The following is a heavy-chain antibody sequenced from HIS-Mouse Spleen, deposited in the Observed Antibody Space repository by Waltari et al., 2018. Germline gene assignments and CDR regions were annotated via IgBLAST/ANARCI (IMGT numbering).Heavy chain of an antibody. D-gene: IGHD1-26*01. CDR3: ARGSGRWELLLPNWFDP. V-gene: IGHV1-2*02. J-gene: IGHJ5*02. Sequence: QVQLVQSGAEVKKPGASVKVSCKASGYTFTGYYMHWVRQAPGHGLEWMGWINPKGGGTNYAQKFQGRVTMTRDTSISTAYMELSRLRSDDTAVYYCARGSGRWELLLPNWFDPWGQGTLVTVSS. CDR1: GYTFTGYY. CDR2: INPKGGGT.